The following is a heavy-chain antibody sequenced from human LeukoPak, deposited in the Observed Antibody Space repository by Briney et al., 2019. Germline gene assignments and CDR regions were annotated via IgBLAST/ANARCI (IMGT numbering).Heavy chain of an antibody. CDR1: GFTFSSYD. D-gene: IGHD5-12*01. CDR3: AREYTGSDYLDY. J-gene: IGHJ4*02. CDR2: ISETDTI. V-gene: IGHV3-48*03. Sequence: GGSLRLSCAASGFTFSSYDMNWVRQAPGKGLEWVSYISETDTIYYADSVKGRFTISRDNAKNSLYLQMNSLRAEDTAVYYCAREYTGSDYLDYWGQGTLVTVPS.